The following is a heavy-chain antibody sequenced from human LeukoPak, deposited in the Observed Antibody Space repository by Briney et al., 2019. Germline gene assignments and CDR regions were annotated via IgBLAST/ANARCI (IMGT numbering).Heavy chain of an antibody. J-gene: IGHJ5*02. CDR2: INAGNGNT. Sequence: ASVKVSCKASGYTFTSYAIHWVRQAPGQRLEWMGWINAGNGNTKYSQKFQGRVTITRDTSASTAYMELSSLRSEDTAVYYCARSIFDWYLNWFDPWGQGTLVTVSS. CDR1: GYTFTSYA. V-gene: IGHV1-3*01. CDR3: ARSIFDWYLNWFDP. D-gene: IGHD3-9*01.